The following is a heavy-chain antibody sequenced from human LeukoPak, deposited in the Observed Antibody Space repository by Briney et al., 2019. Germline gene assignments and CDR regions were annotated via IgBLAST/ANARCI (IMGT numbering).Heavy chain of an antibody. CDR1: GFTFNNYA. CDR2: FVGGDTT. D-gene: IGHD3-3*01. Sequence: PGGSLRLSCAASGFTFNNYAASWVRQAPGKGLEWVSAFVGGDTTYYADSVKGRFTISRDNSRNTLYLQMNTLRAEDTAVYYCAKPARYSNFWSGYLYYFDYWGQGTLVTVSS. J-gene: IGHJ4*02. CDR3: AKPARYSNFWSGYLYYFDY. V-gene: IGHV3-23*01.